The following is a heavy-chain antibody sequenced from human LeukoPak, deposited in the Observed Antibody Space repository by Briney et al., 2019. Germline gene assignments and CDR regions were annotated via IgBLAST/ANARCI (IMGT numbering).Heavy chain of an antibody. CDR3: ARDGVVVTYYFEY. V-gene: IGHV3-21*06. Sequence: GGSLRLSCAASGGTFRSYSLNWIRQAPGKGLEWVSSISVGSSCIYYSDSVKGGFTISRDNAKNLVYLQMNSLRAEDTAVYYCARDGVVVTYYFEYWGQGTMVTVSA. D-gene: IGHD3-22*01. J-gene: IGHJ4*02. CDR2: ISVGSSCI. CDR1: GGTFRSYS.